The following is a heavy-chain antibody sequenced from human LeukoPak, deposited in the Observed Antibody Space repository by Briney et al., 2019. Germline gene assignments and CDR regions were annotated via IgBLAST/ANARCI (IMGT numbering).Heavy chain of an antibody. CDR3: ARYSSQYYFDY. CDR1: GGTFSSYA. CDR2: IIPTFGTA. J-gene: IGHJ4*02. V-gene: IGHV1-69*05. Sequence: GSSVKVSCKASGGTFSSYAISWVRQAPGQELEWMGRIIPTFGTANYAQKFQGRVTITTDESTSTAYMELSSLRSEDTAVYYCARYSSQYYFDYWGQGTLVTVSS. D-gene: IGHD6-13*01.